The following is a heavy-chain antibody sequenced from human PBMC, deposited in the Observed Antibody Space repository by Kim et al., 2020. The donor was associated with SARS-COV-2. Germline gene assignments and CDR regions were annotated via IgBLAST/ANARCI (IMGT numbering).Heavy chain of an antibody. J-gene: IGHJ4*02. CDR2: ISSSGSTI. CDR1: GFTFSDYY. V-gene: IGHV3-11*04. Sequence: GGSLRLSCAASGFTFSDYYMSWIRQAPGKGLEWVSYISSSGSTIYYADSVKGRFTIYRDNAKNSLYLQMNSLRAEDTAVYYCARDLRNYDILTGITDYWGQGTLVTVSS. CDR3: ARDLRNYDILTGITDY. D-gene: IGHD3-9*01.